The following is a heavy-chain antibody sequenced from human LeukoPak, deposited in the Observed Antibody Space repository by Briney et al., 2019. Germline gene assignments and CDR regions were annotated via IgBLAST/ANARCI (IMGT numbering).Heavy chain of an antibody. V-gene: IGHV4-59*08. Sequence: PSETLSLTCPVSGGSISSYYWRWIRQPPGKGLAWVGYIYYSGSTNYNPSLKSRVTISVDTSKNQFPLKLSSVTAADTAVYYCATTTPHYYDSSGFRFGAFDIWGQGTMVTVSS. CDR2: IYYSGST. CDR1: GGSISSYY. D-gene: IGHD3-22*01. J-gene: IGHJ3*02. CDR3: ATTTPHYYDSSGFRFGAFDI.